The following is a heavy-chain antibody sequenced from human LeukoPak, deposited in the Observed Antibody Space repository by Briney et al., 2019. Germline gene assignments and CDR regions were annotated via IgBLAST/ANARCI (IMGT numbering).Heavy chain of an antibody. CDR3: ARGPVAGYYCDY. Sequence: ASVKVSCKVSGYTFTGYYMHWVRQAPGQGLEWMGWINPNSGGTNYAQKFQGRVTMTRDTSISTAYMELSRLRPDDTAVYYCARGPVAGYYCDYWAQGNLVTVSS. CDR2: INPNSGGT. J-gene: IGHJ4*02. CDR1: GYTFTGYY. D-gene: IGHD6-19*01. V-gene: IGHV1-2*02.